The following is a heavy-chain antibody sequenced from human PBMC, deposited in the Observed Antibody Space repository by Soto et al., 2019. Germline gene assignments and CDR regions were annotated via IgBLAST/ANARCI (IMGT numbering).Heavy chain of an antibody. CDR1: GFTFTSSA. J-gene: IGHJ3*02. V-gene: IGHV1-58*01. CDR2: IVVGSGNT. Sequence: GASVKVSCKASGFTFTSSAVQWVRRARGQRLEWIGWIVVGSGNTNYAQKFQERVTITRDMSTSTAYMELSSLRSEDTAVYYCAAYSAVGFSEAFDIWGQGTMVTVSS. CDR3: AAYSAVGFSEAFDI. D-gene: IGHD6-19*01.